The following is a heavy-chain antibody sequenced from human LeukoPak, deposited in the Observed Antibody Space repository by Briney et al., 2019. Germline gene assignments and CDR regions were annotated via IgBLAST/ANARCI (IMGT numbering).Heavy chain of an antibody. D-gene: IGHD6-19*01. CDR1: GGSISSYY. CDR3: ARVSRIAVAGLFDY. J-gene: IGHJ4*02. Sequence: SETVSLTCTVSGGSISSYYWSWIRQPPGKGLEWIGYIYYSGSTNYNPSLKSRVTISVDTSKNQFSLKLSSVTAADTAVYYCARVSRIAVAGLFDYWGQGTLVTVSS. CDR2: IYYSGST. V-gene: IGHV4-59*01.